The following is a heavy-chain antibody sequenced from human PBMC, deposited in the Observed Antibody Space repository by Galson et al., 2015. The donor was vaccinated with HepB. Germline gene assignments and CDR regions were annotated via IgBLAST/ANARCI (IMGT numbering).Heavy chain of an antibody. CDR1: GFTFSSYG. Sequence: SLRLSCAASGFTFSSYGMHWVRQAPGKGLEWVAVIWYDGSNKYYADSVKGRFTISRDNSKNTLYLQMNSLRAEDTAVYYCARGGDIVVVPAAAAADYWGQGTLVTVSSGSASAPTLITMSADAFDIWGQGTMVTVSS. V-gene: IGHV3-33*01. D-gene: IGHD2-2*01. CDR3: ARGGDIVVVPAAAAADYWGQGTLVTVSSGSASAPTLITMSADAFDI. CDR2: IWYDGSNK. J-gene: IGHJ3*02.